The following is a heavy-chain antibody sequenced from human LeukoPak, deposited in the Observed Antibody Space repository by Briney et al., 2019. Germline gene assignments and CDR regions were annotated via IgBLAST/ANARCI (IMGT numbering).Heavy chain of an antibody. Sequence: GGSPRLSCAASNFAFDDFAMHWVRHVPGKGLEWVSFIGWDGGTTHYADSVRGRFTVSRDNSKSLLFLQLNSLTTEDSGLYYCMTRAVAGKTFDYWGQGTLVIVSS. V-gene: IGHV3-43*01. CDR2: IGWDGGTT. CDR1: NFAFDDFA. CDR3: MTRAVAGKTFDY. J-gene: IGHJ4*02. D-gene: IGHD6-19*01.